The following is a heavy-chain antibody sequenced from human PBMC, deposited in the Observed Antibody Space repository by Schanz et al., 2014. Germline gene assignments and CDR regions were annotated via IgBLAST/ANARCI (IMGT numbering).Heavy chain of an antibody. CDR3: AKSYDTSGYSGFDY. V-gene: IGHV3-30*18. Sequence: QVHLVESGGGLVQPGGSLRLSCAASGITFSRHAMIWVRQAPGRGLEWVAVISYHGSERYYADSVKGRFTISRDNSKNPLYLQMNSLRTEDTAVYFCAKSYDTSGYSGFDYWGQGTLVTVSS. CDR1: GITFSRHA. CDR2: ISYHGSER. D-gene: IGHD3-22*01. J-gene: IGHJ4*02.